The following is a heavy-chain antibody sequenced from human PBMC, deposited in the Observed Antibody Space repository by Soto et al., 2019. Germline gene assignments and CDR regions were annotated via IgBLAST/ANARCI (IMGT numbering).Heavy chain of an antibody. V-gene: IGHV4-34*01. CDR1: GGSFSGYY. CDR2: INHSGST. CDR3: ARQDGFSSGWVFGY. D-gene: IGHD6-19*01. J-gene: IGHJ4*01. Sequence: PSETLSLTCAVYGGSFSGYYWSWIRQPPGKGLEWIGEINHSGSTNYNPSLKSRVTISVDTSKNQFSLKLSSVTAADTAVYYCARQDGFSSGWVFGYWGHGTLVTVSS.